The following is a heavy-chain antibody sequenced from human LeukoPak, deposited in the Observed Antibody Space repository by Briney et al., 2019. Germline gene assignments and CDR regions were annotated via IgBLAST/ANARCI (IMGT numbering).Heavy chain of an antibody. Sequence: SETLSLTCAVYGESFSGYYWSWIRQPPGKGLEWIGAINHSGSTNYNPSLKSRVTISVDTSKNQFSLKLSSVTAADTAVYYCARGGYCSGGSCYYDAFDIWGQGTMVTVSS. CDR2: INHSGST. CDR1: GESFSGYY. V-gene: IGHV4-34*01. D-gene: IGHD2-15*01. CDR3: ARGGYCSGGSCYYDAFDI. J-gene: IGHJ3*02.